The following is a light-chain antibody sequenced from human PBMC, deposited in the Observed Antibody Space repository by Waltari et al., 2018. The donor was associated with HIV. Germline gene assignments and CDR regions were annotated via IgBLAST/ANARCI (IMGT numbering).Light chain of an antibody. V-gene: IGLV3-10*01. CDR1: ALPKKY. CDR2: EDS. Sequence: SYELTQPPSVSVSTGQTARINCSGDALPKKYAYWYQQKSGQAPVLVIYEDSKRPSGIPERFSGSSSGTMATLTISGAQVEDEADYYCYSTDSSDWVFGGGTKLTVL. J-gene: IGLJ3*02. CDR3: YSTDSSDWV.